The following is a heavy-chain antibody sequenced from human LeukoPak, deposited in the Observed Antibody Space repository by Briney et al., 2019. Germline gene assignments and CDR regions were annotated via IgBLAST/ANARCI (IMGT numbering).Heavy chain of an antibody. J-gene: IGHJ4*02. Sequence: PSETLSLTCAVYGGSFSGYYWSWIRQPPGKGLEWIGEINHSGSTNYNPSLKSRVTISVDTSKNQFSLKLSSVTAADTAVYYCARGRSVRGFYPYPFDYWGQGTLVTVSS. V-gene: IGHV4-34*01. CDR3: ARGRSVRGFYPYPFDY. D-gene: IGHD3-10*01. CDR1: GGSFSGYY. CDR2: INHSGST.